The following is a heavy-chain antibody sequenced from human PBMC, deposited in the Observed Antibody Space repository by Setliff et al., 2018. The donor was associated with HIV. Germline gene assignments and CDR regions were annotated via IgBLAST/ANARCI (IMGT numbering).Heavy chain of an antibody. Sequence: PGGSLRLSCETSGFTFDDYGVSWVRQVPGKGLEWVSGIDWSGTNTDYADSVRGRFTISRDNAKKSLYLQMNSLRVEDTAFYYCARVGEKYPDYYYYFDYWGQGTLVTVSS. CDR2: IDWSGTNT. CDR3: ARVGEKYPDYYYYFDY. J-gene: IGHJ4*02. V-gene: IGHV3-20*04. D-gene: IGHD2-21*02. CDR1: GFTFDDYG.